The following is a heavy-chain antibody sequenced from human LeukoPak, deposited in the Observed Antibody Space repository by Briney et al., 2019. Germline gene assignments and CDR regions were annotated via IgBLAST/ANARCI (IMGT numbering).Heavy chain of an antibody. J-gene: IGHJ5*02. CDR1: GYTFTSYD. D-gene: IGHD5-18*01. Sequence: GASVKVSCKASGYTFTSYDINWVRQAPGQGLEWMGWINTNTGNPTYAQGFTGRFVFSLDTSVSTAYLQISSLKAEDTAVYYCARRGYSYGYYWFDPWGQGTLVTVSS. V-gene: IGHV7-4-1*02. CDR2: INTNTGNP. CDR3: ARRGYSYGYYWFDP.